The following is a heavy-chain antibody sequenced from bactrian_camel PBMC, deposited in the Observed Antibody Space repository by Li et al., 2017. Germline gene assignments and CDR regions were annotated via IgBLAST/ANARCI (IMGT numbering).Heavy chain of an antibody. Sequence: HVQLVESGGDLVHPGGSLRLSCAATGFTFNAHGMRWVRQAAGKGLEWVSSISDDGAETYYTDSVKGRFAISRDNAKNTLYLQMNTLKTEDTGVYYCARGWPIRVWGQGTQVTVS. J-gene: IGHJ4*01. V-gene: IGHV3S6*01. CDR1: GFTFNAHG. D-gene: IGHD1*01. CDR2: ISDDGAET. CDR3: ARGWPIRV.